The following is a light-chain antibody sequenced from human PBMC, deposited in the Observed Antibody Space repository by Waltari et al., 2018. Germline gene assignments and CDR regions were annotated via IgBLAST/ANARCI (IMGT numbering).Light chain of an antibody. CDR1: QSLSNY. Sequence: TVMTQPPATLSVPPGQSATLSCRASQSLSNYLAWYQQKPGQAPRLLIYDASTRATGIPARFSGSGSGTEFTLAISSLHPEDFATYYCQQSYSSPPFTFGPGTKVDIK. V-gene: IGKV3-15*01. J-gene: IGKJ3*01. CDR2: DAS. CDR3: QQSYSSPPFT.